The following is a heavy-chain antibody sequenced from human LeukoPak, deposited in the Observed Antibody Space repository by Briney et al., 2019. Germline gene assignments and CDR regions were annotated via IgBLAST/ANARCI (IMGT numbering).Heavy chain of an antibody. CDR2: IYTSGST. CDR3: ARKPGDWYFDL. V-gene: IGHV4-4*07. D-gene: IGHD7-27*01. CDR1: GGSISNYY. Sequence: PSETLSLICTVSGGSISNYYWSWIRQPAGKGLEWIGRIYTSGSTNYNPSLKSRVTMSVDTSKNHFPLKLSSVTAADTAVYYCARKPGDWYFDLWGRGTLVTVSS. J-gene: IGHJ2*01.